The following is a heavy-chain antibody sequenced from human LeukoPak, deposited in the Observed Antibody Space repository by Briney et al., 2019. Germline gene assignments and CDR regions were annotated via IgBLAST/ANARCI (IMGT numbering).Heavy chain of an antibody. V-gene: IGHV5-51*01. J-gene: IGHJ5*02. CDR1: GYNFTSYW. D-gene: IGHD2-21*02. Sequence: GESLQISCKGSGYNFTSYWIGWVRQLPGKGLEWMGIIYPGDSDTRYSPSFQGQVTISADKSISTAYLQWSSLKASDTAMYYCARHPYCGGDCYRSWFDPWGQGTLVTVSS. CDR3: ARHPYCGGDCYRSWFDP. CDR2: IYPGDSDT.